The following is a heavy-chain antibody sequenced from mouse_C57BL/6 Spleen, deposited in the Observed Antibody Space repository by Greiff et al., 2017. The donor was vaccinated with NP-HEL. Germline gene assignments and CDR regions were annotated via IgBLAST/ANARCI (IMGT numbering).Heavy chain of an antibody. Sequence: EVRLVESGGGLVKPGGSLKLSCAASGFTFSSYAMSWVRQTPEKRLEWVATISDGGSYTYYPDNVKGRFTISRDNAKNNLYLQMSHLKSEDTAMYYCAREGSSYSYAMDYWGQGTSVTVSS. CDR3: AREGSSYSYAMDY. CDR2: ISDGGSYT. CDR1: GFTFSSYA. J-gene: IGHJ4*01. D-gene: IGHD1-1*01. V-gene: IGHV5-4*01.